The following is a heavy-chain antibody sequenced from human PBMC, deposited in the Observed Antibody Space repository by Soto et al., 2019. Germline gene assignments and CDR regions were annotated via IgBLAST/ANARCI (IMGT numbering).Heavy chain of an antibody. CDR3: ARDYYDSSGYYSLGGAFDI. J-gene: IGHJ3*02. CDR2: IIPIFGTA. CDR1: GGTFSSYA. Sequence: QVQLVQSGAEVKKPGSSVKVSCKASGGTFSSYAISWVRQAPGQGLEWMGGIIPIFGTANYAQRFQGRVTITADESTSTAYMELSSLRSEDTDVYYCARDYYDSSGYYSLGGAFDIWGQGTMVTVSS. D-gene: IGHD3-22*01. V-gene: IGHV1-69*01.